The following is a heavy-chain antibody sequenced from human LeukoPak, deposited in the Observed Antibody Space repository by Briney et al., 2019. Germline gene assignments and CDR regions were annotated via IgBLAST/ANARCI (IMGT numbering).Heavy chain of an antibody. CDR3: ARASLGV. J-gene: IGHJ4*02. CDR1: GYTFAAYF. Sequence: ASVKVSCKASGYTFAAYFIHWVRQAPGQGLEWMGWINPNSGGTNYAQKFQGRVTMTRDTSISTAYMELSSLRSDDTAVYYCARASLGVWGQGSLVTVSA. V-gene: IGHV1-2*02. D-gene: IGHD2-2*01. CDR2: INPNSGGT.